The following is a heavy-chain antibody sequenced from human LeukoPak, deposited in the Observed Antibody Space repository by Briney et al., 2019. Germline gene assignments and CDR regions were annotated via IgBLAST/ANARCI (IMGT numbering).Heavy chain of an antibody. CDR3: AKVKTPMVTSYCDN. CDR2: IRGSGGST. Sequence: GGSLRLSCAASGLTFSNYALNWVRQAPGKGLEWVSAIRGSGGSTYYAGSVKDRFTISRDNSKNTLYLQMNSLRAEDTAVYYCAKVKTPMVTSYCDNWGQGTPVTVSS. CDR1: GLTFSNYA. J-gene: IGHJ4*02. D-gene: IGHD5-18*01. V-gene: IGHV3-23*01.